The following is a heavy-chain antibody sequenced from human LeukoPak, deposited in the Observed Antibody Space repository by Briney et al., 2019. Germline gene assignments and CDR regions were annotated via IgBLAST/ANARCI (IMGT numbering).Heavy chain of an antibody. J-gene: IGHJ4*02. CDR1: GFTFSSYS. CDR2: ISSSSSYT. V-gene: IGHV3-21*01. D-gene: IGHD6-19*01. CDR3: ARPAGY. Sequence: GGSLRLSCAASGFTFSSYSMNWVRQAPGKGLEWVSSISSSSSYTYYVDSVKGRFTISRDNAKNSLYLQMNSLRAEDTAVYYCARPAGYWGQGTLVTVSS.